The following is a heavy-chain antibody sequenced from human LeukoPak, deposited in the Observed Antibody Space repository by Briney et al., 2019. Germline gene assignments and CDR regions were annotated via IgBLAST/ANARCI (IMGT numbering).Heavy chain of an antibody. Sequence: GGSLRLXCAASGFTFSSYSMNWVRPAPGKGLEWVSSISSSSSYIYYADSVKGRFTISRDNAKNSLFLQMNSLRAEDTDVYYCARDVGASAPDAFDIWGQGTMVTVSS. V-gene: IGHV3-21*01. CDR2: ISSSSSYI. D-gene: IGHD1-26*01. J-gene: IGHJ3*02. CDR1: GFTFSSYS. CDR3: ARDVGASAPDAFDI.